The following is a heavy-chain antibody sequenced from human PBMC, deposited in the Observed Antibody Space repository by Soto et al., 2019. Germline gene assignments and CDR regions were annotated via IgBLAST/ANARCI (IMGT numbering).Heavy chain of an antibody. Sequence: QVQLVQSGAEVKKPGSSVKVSCKASGGTLSGYVFSGGGQAPGQGLGWWGGIIPIFGTANYAQKFQGRVTITADESTSTAYMELSSLRSEDTAVYYCARDPLGDCSGGSCYEDYWGQGTLVTVSS. CDR1: GGTLSGYV. J-gene: IGHJ4*02. CDR3: ARDPLGDCSGGSCYEDY. V-gene: IGHV1-69*01. CDR2: IIPIFGTA. D-gene: IGHD2-15*01.